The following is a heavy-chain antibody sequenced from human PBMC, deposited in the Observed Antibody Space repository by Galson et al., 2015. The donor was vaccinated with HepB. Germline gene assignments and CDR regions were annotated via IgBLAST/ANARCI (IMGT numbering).Heavy chain of an antibody. D-gene: IGHD4-17*01. CDR3: AKDRDYGDNPGGY. J-gene: IGHJ4*02. CDR2: ISYDGSNK. CDR1: GFTFSSYG. Sequence: SLRLSCAASGFTFSSYGMHWVRQAPGKGLEWVAVISYDGSNKYYADSVKSRFTISRDNSKNTLYLQMNSLRAEDTAVYYCAKDRDYGDNPGGYWGQGTLVTVSS. V-gene: IGHV3-30*18.